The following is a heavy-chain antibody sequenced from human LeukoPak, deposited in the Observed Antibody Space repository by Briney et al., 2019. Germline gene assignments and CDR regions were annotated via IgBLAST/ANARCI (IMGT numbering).Heavy chain of an antibody. D-gene: IGHD3-10*01. CDR1: GGTFSSYA. CDR2: IIPIFGTA. V-gene: IGHV1-69*05. Sequence: SVKVSCKASGGTFSSYAISWVRQAPGQGLGGRGRIIPIFGTANYAQKFQGRVTITTDESTSTAYTELSSLRSEDTAVYYCASAKITMVRGEGREFDYWGQGTLVTVSS. J-gene: IGHJ4*02. CDR3: ASAKITMVRGEGREFDY.